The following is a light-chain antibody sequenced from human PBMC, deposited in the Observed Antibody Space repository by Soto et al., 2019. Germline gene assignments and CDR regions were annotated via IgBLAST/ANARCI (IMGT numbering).Light chain of an antibody. V-gene: IGKV1-5*03. CDR3: RQYNTFPLT. CDR1: QTISTW. CDR2: KAS. J-gene: IGKJ4*01. Sequence: DIQMTQSPSTLSASVGDRVTISCRASQTISTWLAWYQQKPGKAPNLLIYKASSLESGVPSRFSGSGSGTEFTLTISSLQPDDFATYYCRQYNTFPLTVGEGTKVDIK.